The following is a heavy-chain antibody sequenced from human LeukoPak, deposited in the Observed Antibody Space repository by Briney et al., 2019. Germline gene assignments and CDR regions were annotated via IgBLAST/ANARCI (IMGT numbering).Heavy chain of an antibody. V-gene: IGHV1-2*02. CDR2: INPNSGGT. J-gene: IGHJ6*03. D-gene: IGHD5-18*01. Sequence: ASVKVSCKASGYTFTGYYMHWVRQAPGQGLVWMGWINPNSGGTNYAQKFQGRVTMTRDTSISTAYMELSRLRSDDTAVYYCARGEGSTQLWFVSYMGVWGKGTTVTVSS. CDR1: GYTFTGYY. CDR3: ARGEGSTQLWFVSYMGV.